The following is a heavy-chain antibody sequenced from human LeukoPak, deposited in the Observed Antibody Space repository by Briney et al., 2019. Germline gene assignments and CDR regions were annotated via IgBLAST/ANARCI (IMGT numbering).Heavy chain of an antibody. CDR1: GFTFSSYS. CDR2: ISSSSSYI. Sequence: GGSLRLSCAASGFTFSSYSMNWVRQAPGKGLEWVSSISSSSSYIYYADSVKGRFTISRDNARNSLYLQMNSLRAEDTAVYYCARDSGSYYVAFDIWGQGTMVTVSS. D-gene: IGHD1-26*01. CDR3: ARDSGSYYVAFDI. V-gene: IGHV3-21*01. J-gene: IGHJ3*02.